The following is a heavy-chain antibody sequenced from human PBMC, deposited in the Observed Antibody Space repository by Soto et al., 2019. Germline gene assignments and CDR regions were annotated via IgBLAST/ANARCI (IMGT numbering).Heavy chain of an antibody. Sequence: GASVKVSCKASGYTFTSYAMHWVRQAPGQRLEWMGWINAGNGNTKYSQKFQGRVTITRDTSASTAYMELSSLRSEDTAVYYCARAYYYDSSGPPLVYYYYGRDVWGQGTTVTV. D-gene: IGHD3-22*01. CDR3: ARAYYYDSSGPPLVYYYYGRDV. V-gene: IGHV1-3*01. CDR2: INAGNGNT. J-gene: IGHJ6*02. CDR1: GYTFTSYA.